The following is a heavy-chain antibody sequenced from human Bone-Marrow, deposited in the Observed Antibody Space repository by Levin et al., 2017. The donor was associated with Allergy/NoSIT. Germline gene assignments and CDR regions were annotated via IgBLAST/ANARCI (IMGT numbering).Heavy chain of an antibody. V-gene: IGHV3-23*01. Sequence: SGGSLRLSCAASGFIFSSYAINWVRQAPGKGLEWVSAISGSGGTTYYADSVKGRFTISRDNSKNTLYLQMNSLRAEDTAVYYCAKEMIPYCSGSSCYMPDYWGQGTLVTVSS. CDR1: GFIFSSYA. D-gene: IGHD2-2*02. J-gene: IGHJ4*02. CDR2: ISGSGGTT. CDR3: AKEMIPYCSGSSCYMPDY.